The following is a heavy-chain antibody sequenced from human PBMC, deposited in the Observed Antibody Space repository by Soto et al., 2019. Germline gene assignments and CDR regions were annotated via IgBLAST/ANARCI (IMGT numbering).Heavy chain of an antibody. V-gene: IGHV1-2*04. CDR2: INPNSGGT. D-gene: IGHD2-15*01. CDR3: ERDRTYSSGRSGDHDKSFDI. CDR1: GYTFTGYY. Sequence: QVQLVQSGAEVKKPGASVKVSCKASGYTFTGYYMHWVRQAPGQGLEWMGWINPNSGGTNYAQKFQGWGTMTRDTSNGTAYMELGRLRPDARAVYYCERDRTYSSGRSGDHDKSFDIWGQRRMGTV. J-gene: IGHJ3*02.